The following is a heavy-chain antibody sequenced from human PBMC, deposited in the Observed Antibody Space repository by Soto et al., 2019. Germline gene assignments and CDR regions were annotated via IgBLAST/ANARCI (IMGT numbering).Heavy chain of an antibody. CDR2: IYYSGCT. Sequence: SETLSLTCTVSGGCISSGGYYWSWIRQHPGRGLEWIGYIYYSGCTYYNPSLKSRVTISVDTSKDQFSLKLSSVTAADTAVYYCVRGMATTMGNWFDPWGQGTLVTASS. D-gene: IGHD5-18*01. CDR1: GGCISSGGYY. CDR3: VRGMATTMGNWFDP. J-gene: IGHJ5*02. V-gene: IGHV4-31*03.